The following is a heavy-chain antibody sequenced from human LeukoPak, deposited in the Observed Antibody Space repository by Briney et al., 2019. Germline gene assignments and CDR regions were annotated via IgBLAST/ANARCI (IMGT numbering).Heavy chain of an antibody. Sequence: ASVKVSCKASGYTFTSYDINWVRQATGQGPEWMGWMNPNSGNTGYAQKFRGRVTMTRDTSITTAYMELSSLIYDDTTVYYCARGRGSGTGLRRLDFWGQGTLVTVSS. CDR3: ARGRGSGTGLRRLDF. CDR2: MNPNSGNT. CDR1: GYTFTSYD. J-gene: IGHJ4*02. V-gene: IGHV1-8*01. D-gene: IGHD6-19*01.